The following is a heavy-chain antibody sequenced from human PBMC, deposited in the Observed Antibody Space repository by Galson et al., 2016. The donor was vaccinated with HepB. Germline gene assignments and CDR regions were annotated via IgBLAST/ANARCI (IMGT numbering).Heavy chain of an antibody. J-gene: IGHJ4*02. D-gene: IGHD6-13*01. V-gene: IGHV3-64D*06. CDR1: GFSFSDYS. Sequence: LRLSCAASGFSFSDYSMHWVRQAPGKGLDYVSAISSSGARTYFADSVKDRFTISRDNSKNTLYLQMNSLKTEDTALYYCVKGSPTIAAPTDYWGQGTLVTVSS. CDR2: ISSSGART. CDR3: VKGSPTIAAPTDY.